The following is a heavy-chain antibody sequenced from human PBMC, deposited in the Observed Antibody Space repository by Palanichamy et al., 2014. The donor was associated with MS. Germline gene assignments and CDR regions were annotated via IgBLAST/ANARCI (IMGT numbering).Heavy chain of an antibody. CDR3: ARIREVPGVRWFDP. CDR2: IFSNDEK. D-gene: IGHD3-22*01. CDR1: GFSLSKVRMG. V-gene: IGHV2-26*01. Sequence: QVTLKESGPVLVKPTEALTLTCTVSGFSLSKVRMGVSWIRQPPGKALEWLAHIFSNDEKSYSTSLKTRLTISRDTSKSQVVLTMTNMDVVDTATYYCARIREVPGVRWFDPWGQGTQVTVSS. J-gene: IGHJ5*02.